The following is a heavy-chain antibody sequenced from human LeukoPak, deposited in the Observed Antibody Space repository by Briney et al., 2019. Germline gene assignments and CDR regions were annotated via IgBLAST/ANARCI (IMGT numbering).Heavy chain of an antibody. Sequence: SETLSLTCTVSGGSISSSSYYWGWIRQPPGKGLEWIGSIYYSGSTYDNPSLKSRVTISVDTSKNQFSLKLSSVTAADTAVYYCAREGGDYGGNSQFWYFDLWGSGTLVTVSS. CDR1: GGSISSSSYY. V-gene: IGHV4-39*07. D-gene: IGHD4-23*01. CDR2: IYYSGST. CDR3: AREGGDYGGNSQFWYFDL. J-gene: IGHJ2*01.